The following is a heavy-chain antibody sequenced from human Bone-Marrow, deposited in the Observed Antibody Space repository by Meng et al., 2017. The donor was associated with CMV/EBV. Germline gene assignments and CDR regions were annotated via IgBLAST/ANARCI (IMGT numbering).Heavy chain of an antibody. J-gene: IGHJ4*02. CDR3: GRDLSGERDH. V-gene: IGHV3-74*01. D-gene: IGHD1-26*01. Sequence: VPLVESGGGLVQPGGSLRLSCAVSGFTLSRHWMHWVRQGSGEGLVWVSRINTDGTFTSYADSVKGRFTISRDNARNTLYLQMDSLRADDSAVYYCGRDLSGERDHWGQGTLVTVSS. CDR2: INTDGTFT. CDR1: GFTLSRHW.